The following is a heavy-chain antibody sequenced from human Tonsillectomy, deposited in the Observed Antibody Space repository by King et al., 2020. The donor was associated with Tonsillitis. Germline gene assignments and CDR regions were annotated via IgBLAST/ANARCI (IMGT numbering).Heavy chain of an antibody. CDR1: GFTFNSSA. J-gene: IGHJ4*02. CDR3: AKGHNDFWSAYYIAYYFEY. Sequence: QVQLVESGGGVVQPGRSLRVSCAASGFTFNSSAMHWVRQVPGKGLEWVAVTSFDGTNKYYVDSVKGRFIVSRDNSNNTLYLQMNSLRAEDTAVYYCAKGHNDFWSAYYIAYYFEYWGQGTLVTVSS. V-gene: IGHV3-30*18. CDR2: TSFDGTNK. D-gene: IGHD3-3*01.